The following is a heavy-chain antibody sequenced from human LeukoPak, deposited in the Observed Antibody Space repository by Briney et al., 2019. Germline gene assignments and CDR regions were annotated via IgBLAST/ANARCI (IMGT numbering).Heavy chain of an antibody. CDR2: IDWDDDK. D-gene: IGHD2/OR15-2a*01. J-gene: IGHJ5*02. V-gene: IGHV2-70*11. CDR3: ARVQGYDFLFDP. Sequence: SGPTLVNPTQTLTLTCTFSGFSLSTSGMCVSWIRQPPGKALEWLARIDWDDDKYYSTSLKTRLTISKDTSKSQVVLTMTNMDPVDTATYYCARVQGYDFLFDPWGQGTLVTVSS. CDR1: GFSLSTSGMC.